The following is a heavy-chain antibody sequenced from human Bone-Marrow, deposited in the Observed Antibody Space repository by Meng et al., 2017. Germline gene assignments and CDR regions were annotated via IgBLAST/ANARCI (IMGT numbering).Heavy chain of an antibody. J-gene: IGHJ4*02. V-gene: IGHV3-33*01. CDR3: ARGVWVKIAVAGPDY. CDR2: IWYDGSNK. CDR1: GFTFSSYG. D-gene: IGHD6-19*01. Sequence: QGQWVGVGGGVVQPWSALRLSCAASGFTFSSYGMHWVRQAPGKGLEWVAVIWYDGSNKYYADSVKGRFTISRDNSKNTLYLQMNSLRAEDTAVYYCARGVWVKIAVAGPDYWGQGTLVTVSS.